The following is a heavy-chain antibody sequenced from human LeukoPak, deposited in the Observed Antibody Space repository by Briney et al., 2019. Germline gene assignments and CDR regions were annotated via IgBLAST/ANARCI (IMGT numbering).Heavy chain of an antibody. CDR2: IYYSGST. D-gene: IGHD2-15*01. V-gene: IGHV4-59*01. CDR3: ARTVAATAGYWFDP. CDR1: GGSISSYY. Sequence: SETLSLTCTVPGGSISSYYWSWIRQPPGKGLEWIGYIYYSGSTNYNPSLKSRVTISVDTSKSQFSLKLSSVTAADTAVYYCARTVAATAGYWFDPWGQGTLVTVSS. J-gene: IGHJ5*02.